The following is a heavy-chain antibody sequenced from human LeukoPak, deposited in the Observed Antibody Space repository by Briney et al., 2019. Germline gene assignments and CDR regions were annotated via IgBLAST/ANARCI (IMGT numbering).Heavy chain of an antibody. Sequence: GASVKVSRKASGYTFTGYYMHWVRQAPGQGLEWMGWINPNSGGTNYAQKFQGRVTMTRDTSISTAYMELSRLRSDDTAVYYCARELWGRTPFDAFDIWGQGTMVTVSS. CDR3: ARELWGRTPFDAFDI. CDR1: GYTFTGYY. J-gene: IGHJ3*02. D-gene: IGHD7-27*01. V-gene: IGHV1-2*02. CDR2: INPNSGGT.